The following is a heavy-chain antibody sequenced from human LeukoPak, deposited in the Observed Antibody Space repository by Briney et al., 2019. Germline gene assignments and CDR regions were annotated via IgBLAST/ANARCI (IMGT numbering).Heavy chain of an antibody. J-gene: IGHJ4*02. CDR1: GYTFTSYA. V-gene: IGHV1-3*02. CDR2: SNAGNGNT. Sequence: ASVKVSCKASGYTFTSYAMHWVRQAPGQRLEWMGWSNAGNGNTKYSQEFQGRVTITRDTSASTAYMELSSLRSEDTAVYYCVRDFAYSGPFDFWGQGTRVTVSS. CDR3: VRDFAYSGPFDF. D-gene: IGHD2-21*01.